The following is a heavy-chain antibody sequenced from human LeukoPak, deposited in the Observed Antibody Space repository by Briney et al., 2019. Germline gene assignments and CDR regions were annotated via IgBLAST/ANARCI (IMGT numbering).Heavy chain of an antibody. V-gene: IGHV3-23*01. D-gene: IGHD6-25*01. CDR3: AKGPTARVDY. CDR2: LSGSGGST. Sequence: GGSLRLSCAASGFTFSSYAMSWVRQAPGKGLEWVSALSGSGGSTYYADSVKGRFTISRDNSKNTLYLQMNSLRAEDTAVYCCAKGPTARVDYWGQGTLVTVSS. J-gene: IGHJ4*02. CDR1: GFTFSSYA.